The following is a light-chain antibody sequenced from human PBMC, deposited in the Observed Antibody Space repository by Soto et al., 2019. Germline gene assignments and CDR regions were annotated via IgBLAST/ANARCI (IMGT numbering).Light chain of an antibody. Sequence: DIQMTQSPSSLFASVGDRVTITCRASQGISSYLAWYQQKPGKVPKLLIYAASTLQSGVPSRFSGSGSGTDFTLTISSLQPEDVATYYCQKYNSAPPLTFGGGTKVEIK. V-gene: IGKV1-27*01. CDR2: AAS. CDR1: QGISSY. CDR3: QKYNSAPPLT. J-gene: IGKJ4*01.